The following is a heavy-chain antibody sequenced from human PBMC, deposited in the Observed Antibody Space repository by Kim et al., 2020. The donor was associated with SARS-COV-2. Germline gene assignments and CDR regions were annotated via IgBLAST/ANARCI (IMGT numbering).Heavy chain of an antibody. CDR2: FSTTLPYI. D-gene: IGHD3-3*01. CDR1: GFFLRNYP. Sequence: GGSLRLSCAASGFFLRNYPMAWVRQAPEKGLEWVTSFSTTLPYITYADSVKGRFTIYKDSGGNSLFLQMNTLRAEDTALYFCTRVDFLGPLYYMDVWGKGTTVTVSS. J-gene: IGHJ6*03. V-gene: IGHV3-21*06. CDR3: TRVDFLGPLYYMDV.